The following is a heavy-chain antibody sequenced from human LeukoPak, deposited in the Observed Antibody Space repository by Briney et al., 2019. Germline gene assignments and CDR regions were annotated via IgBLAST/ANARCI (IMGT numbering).Heavy chain of an antibody. V-gene: IGHV3-15*01. CDR3: TGPMIVVVTDAFDI. D-gene: IGHD3-22*01. CDR2: IKSKTDSGTT. Sequence: KPGGSLRLSCAASGFTFSNAWMSWVRQAPGKGLEWVGRIKSKTDSGTTDYAAPVKGRFTISRDDSKNTLYLQMNSLKTEDTAVYYCTGPMIVVVTDAFDIWGQGTMVTVSS. CDR1: GFTFSNAW. J-gene: IGHJ3*02.